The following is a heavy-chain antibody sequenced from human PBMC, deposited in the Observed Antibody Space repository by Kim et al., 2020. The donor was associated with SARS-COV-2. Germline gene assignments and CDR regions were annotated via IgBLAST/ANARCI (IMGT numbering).Heavy chain of an antibody. V-gene: IGHV1-3*01. D-gene: IGHD5-18*01. CDR1: GYTFTSYA. Sequence: ASVKVSCKASGYTFTSYAIHWVRQAPGQRLEWMGWINASNGNTNYSQKFQGRVTITTDTSASTAYMELSSLRSEDTAVYYCARVVLQLCHYFDYRDQ. J-gene: IGHJ4*02. CDR2: INASNGNT. CDR3: ARVVLQLCHYFDY.